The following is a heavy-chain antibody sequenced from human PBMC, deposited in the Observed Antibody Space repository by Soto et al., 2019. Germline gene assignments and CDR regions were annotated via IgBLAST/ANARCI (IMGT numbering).Heavy chain of an antibody. D-gene: IGHD2-2*01. V-gene: IGHV1-18*01. CDR3: SSSLLRYCSSTSCPRLLFDY. CDR2: ISAYNGNT. CDR1: GYTFTSYG. J-gene: IGHJ4*02. Sequence: EASVKVSCKASGYTFTSYGISWVRQAPGQGLEWMGWISAYNGNTNYAQKPQGRVTMTTDTSTSTAYMELRSLRSVDTAVYYCSSSLLRYCSSTSCPRLLFDYWGQGTLVTVSS.